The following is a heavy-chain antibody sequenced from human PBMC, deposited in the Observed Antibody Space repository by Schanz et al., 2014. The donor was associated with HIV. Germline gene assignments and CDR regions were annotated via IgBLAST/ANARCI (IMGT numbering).Heavy chain of an antibody. CDR1: GFRFSTFR. V-gene: IGHV3-48*02. J-gene: IGHJ4*02. D-gene: IGHD6-6*01. CDR3: ASAYSGSSQFEN. Sequence: VQLVESGGGVVQPGRSLRLSCATSGFRFSTFRMDWIRQTPGKGLEWLAYISPGGDTIYYSDSVKGRFTISRDNAKSSLYLQMNSLREEDTAVYFCASAYSGSSQFENWGQGDLLTVTT. CDR2: ISPGGDTI.